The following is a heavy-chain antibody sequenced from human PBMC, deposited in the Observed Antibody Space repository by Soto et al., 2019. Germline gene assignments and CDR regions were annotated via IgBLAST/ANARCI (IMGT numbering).Heavy chain of an antibody. J-gene: IGHJ5*02. CDR3: ATRITVVGLLIPPFDP. CDR1: VGCGNCYY. D-gene: IGHD3-3*01. Sequence: SETLSRTRAVYVGCGNCYYWSWLRLPPGQGLEWIGEINHTGGTHDNPSLKSRVTTSVDRSKNPFSLRVSSVTAADTAIYYCATRITVVGLLIPPFDPWGQGTQVTV. V-gene: IGHV4-34*01. CDR2: INHTGGT.